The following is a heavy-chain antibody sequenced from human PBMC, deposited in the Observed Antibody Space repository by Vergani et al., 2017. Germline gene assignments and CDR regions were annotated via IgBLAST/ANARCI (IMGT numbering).Heavy chain of an antibody. V-gene: IGHV4-39*01. D-gene: IGHD3-3*01. Sequence: QPQLQESGPGLVKPSETLSLTCTVSGGSISSSSYYWGWIRQPPGKGLEWIGSIYYSGSTYYNPSLKSRVTISVDTSKNQFSLKLSSVTAADTAVYYCARLGKNFDYYDFWSGYYKGWFDPWGQGTLVTVSS. CDR3: ARLGKNFDYYDFWSGYYKGWFDP. CDR1: GGSISSSSYY. J-gene: IGHJ5*02. CDR2: IYYSGST.